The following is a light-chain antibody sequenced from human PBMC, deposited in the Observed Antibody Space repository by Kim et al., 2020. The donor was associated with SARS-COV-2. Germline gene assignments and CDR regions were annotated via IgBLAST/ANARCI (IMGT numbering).Light chain of an antibody. J-gene: IGLJ1*01. CDR2: DVY. CDR1: SNVVGPYTY. CDR3: SSYTTSNTYV. V-gene: IGLV2-14*03. Sequence: HSNTFSSTGTSNVVGPYTYVSWYQHHPGTAPKLIIYDVYSRPSGVSNRFSGSKSGNTASLTISGLQAEDEADYYCSSYTTSNTYVFATGTKVTVL.